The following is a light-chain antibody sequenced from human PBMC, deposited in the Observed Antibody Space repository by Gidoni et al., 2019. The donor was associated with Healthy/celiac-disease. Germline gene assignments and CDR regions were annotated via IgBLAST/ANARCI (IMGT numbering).Light chain of an antibody. CDR3: CSYAGSLYV. V-gene: IGLV2-23*02. CDR1: SSDVGSYNL. CDR2: EVS. Sequence: QSALTQPASVSGSLGQSIIISCTGTSSDVGSYNLVSWYQQHPGKDPRLMIYEVSKRPSGVSNRFSGSKSGNTASLTISGLQAEDEADYYCCSYAGSLYVFGTGTKVTVL. J-gene: IGLJ1*01.